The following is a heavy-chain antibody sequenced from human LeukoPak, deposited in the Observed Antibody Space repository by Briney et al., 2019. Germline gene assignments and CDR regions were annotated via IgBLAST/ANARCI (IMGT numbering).Heavy chain of an antibody. V-gene: IGHV3-53*01. J-gene: IGHJ4*02. CDR1: GFTVSSNY. CDR3: ARSWSSPYYFDY. CDR2: IYSGGST. Sequence: QPGGSLRLSCAASGFTVSSNYMSWVRQAPGKGLEWVSVIYSGGSTYYADSVKGRFTISRDNSKNTLYLQMNSLRAEDTAMYYCARSWSSPYYFDYWGQGTLVTVSS. D-gene: IGHD2-8*02.